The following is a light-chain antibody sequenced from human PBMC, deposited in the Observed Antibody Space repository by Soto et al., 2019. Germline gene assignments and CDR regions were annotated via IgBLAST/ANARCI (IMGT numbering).Light chain of an antibody. CDR1: QSVSSY. CDR3: QQRSNGFT. V-gene: IGKV3-11*01. J-gene: IGKJ3*01. Sequence: EIVLTQSPATLSLSPGERATLSCRASQSVSSYLAWYQQRPGQAPRLLIYDASNRATGIPVRFSGSGSGTDFTLTISSLEPEDFAVYYCQQRSNGFTFGPGTKVDIK. CDR2: DAS.